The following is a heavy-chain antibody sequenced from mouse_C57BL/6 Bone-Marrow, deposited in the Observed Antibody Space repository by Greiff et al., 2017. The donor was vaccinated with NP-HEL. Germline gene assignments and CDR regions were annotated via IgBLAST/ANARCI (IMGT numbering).Heavy chain of an antibody. CDR3: ARYPNWAYYAMDY. V-gene: IGHV7-3*01. Sequence: DVMLVESGGGLVQPGGSLSLSCAASGFTFTDYYMSWVRQPPGKALEWLGFIRNKANGYTTEYSASVKGRFTISRDNSQSILYLQMNALRAEDSATYYCARYPNWAYYAMDYWGQGTSVTVSS. CDR1: GFTFTDYY. D-gene: IGHD4-1*02. CDR2: IRNKANGYTT. J-gene: IGHJ4*01.